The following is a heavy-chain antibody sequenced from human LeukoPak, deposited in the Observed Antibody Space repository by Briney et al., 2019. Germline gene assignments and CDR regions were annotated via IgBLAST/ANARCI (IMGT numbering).Heavy chain of an antibody. CDR2: IYHSGST. CDR1: GGSISSSNW. V-gene: IGHV4-4*02. J-gene: IGHJ4*02. CDR3: ATHSGSYYNPPHY. Sequence: PSGTLSLTCAVSGGSISSSNWWSWVRQPPGKGLEWIGEIYHSGSTNYNPSLKSRVTISVDKSKNQFSLKLSSVTAADTAVYYCATHSGSYYNPPHYWGQGTLVTVSS. D-gene: IGHD3-10*01.